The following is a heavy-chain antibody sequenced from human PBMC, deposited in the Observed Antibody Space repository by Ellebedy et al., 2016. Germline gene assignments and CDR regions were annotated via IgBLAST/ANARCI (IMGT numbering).Heavy chain of an antibody. V-gene: IGHV3-74*01. D-gene: IGHD2/OR15-2a*01. CDR2: VSGDGTST. Sequence: GGSLRLSCEVSGFTFNNYWMNWVRQAPGKGLVWVSRVSGDGTSTNYADFVKGRFTISRDNVKNTVFLQMSSLRAEDTAIYYCVRDLGVTSSYLNTWGQGTLVTVSS. CDR1: GFTFNNYW. CDR3: VRDLGVTSSYLNT. J-gene: IGHJ4*02.